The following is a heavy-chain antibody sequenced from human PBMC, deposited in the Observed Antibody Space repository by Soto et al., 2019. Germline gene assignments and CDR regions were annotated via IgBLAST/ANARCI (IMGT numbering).Heavy chain of an antibody. Sequence: PGGSLRLSCAASGFTFSSYEMNWVRQAPGKGLEWVSYISSSGNTIYYADSVKGRFTISRDNAKNSLYLQMNSLRAEDTAVYYCARLGGQWLSYGFYGMDVWGQGTTVTVSS. CDR1: GFTFSSYE. CDR2: ISSSGNTI. V-gene: IGHV3-48*03. J-gene: IGHJ6*02. CDR3: ARLGGQWLSYGFYGMDV. D-gene: IGHD6-19*01.